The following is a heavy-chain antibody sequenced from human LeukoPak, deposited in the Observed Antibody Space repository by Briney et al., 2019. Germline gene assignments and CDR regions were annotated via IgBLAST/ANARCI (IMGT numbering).Heavy chain of an antibody. D-gene: IGHD2-2*01. Sequence: PGGSLRLSCAASGFTFSSHAMSWVRQPPGKGPEWVATISGSGGTTYYADSVKGRFTISRDNSKNTLYLQMNSLRAEDTAVYYCAASLPNIVVVPATKGPFGYWGQGALVTVSS. CDR2: ISGSGGTT. CDR3: AASLPNIVVVPATKGPFGY. J-gene: IGHJ4*02. V-gene: IGHV3-23*01. CDR1: GFTFSSHA.